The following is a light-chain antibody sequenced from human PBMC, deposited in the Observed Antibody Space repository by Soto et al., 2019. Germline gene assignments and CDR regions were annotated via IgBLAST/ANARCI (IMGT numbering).Light chain of an antibody. CDR1: QSVSSS. Sequence: EIMMTQSPATLSVSPGERATLSCRASQSVSSSLAWYQQKPGQAPRLLIYGASNRATGIPARFSGSGSGTEFTLTISSLQSEDFAVYYCQQYNNWPPWTFGQGTKVDI. J-gene: IGKJ1*01. CDR2: GAS. CDR3: QQYNNWPPWT. V-gene: IGKV3D-15*01.